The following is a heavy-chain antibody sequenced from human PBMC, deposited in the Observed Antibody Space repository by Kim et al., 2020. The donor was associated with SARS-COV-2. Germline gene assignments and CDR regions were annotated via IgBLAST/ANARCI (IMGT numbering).Heavy chain of an antibody. V-gene: IGHV3-74*01. Sequence: GGSLRLSCAASGFTFSSYWMHWVRQAPGKGLVWVSRINSDGSSTSYADSVKGRFTISRDNAKNTLYLQMNSLRAEDTAVYYCARASTVTTPWGYYYGMDVWGQGTTVTVSS. CDR2: INSDGSST. CDR1: GFTFSSYW. CDR3: ARASTVTTPWGYYYGMDV. J-gene: IGHJ6*02. D-gene: IGHD4-17*01.